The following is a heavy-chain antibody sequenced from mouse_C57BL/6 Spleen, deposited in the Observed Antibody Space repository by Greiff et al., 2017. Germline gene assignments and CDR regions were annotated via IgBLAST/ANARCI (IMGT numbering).Heavy chain of an antibody. J-gene: IGHJ1*03. CDR3: ARNDYDWYFDV. CDR2: ISSGGSYT. Sequence: EVKLVESGGDLVKPGGSLKLSCAASGFTFSSYGMSWVRQTPDKRLEWVATISSGGSYTYYPDSVKGRFTISRDNAKNTLYLQMSSLKSEDTAMYYCARNDYDWYFDVWGTGTTVTVSS. CDR1: GFTFSSYG. V-gene: IGHV5-6*02. D-gene: IGHD2-4*01.